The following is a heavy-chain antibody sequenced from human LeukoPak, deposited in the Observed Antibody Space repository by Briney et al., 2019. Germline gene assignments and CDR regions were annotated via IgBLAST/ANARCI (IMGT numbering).Heavy chain of an antibody. V-gene: IGHV5-51*01. CDR2: IYPGDSGT. J-gene: IGHJ4*02. CDR1: GYSFTSCW. Sequence: GESLKISCKGSGYSFTSCWIGWVRQMPGKGLEWMGIIYPGDSGTRYSPSFQGQVTISADKSISTAYLQWSSLKASDTAMYYCARLPAVTTEPFDYWGQGTLVTVSS. D-gene: IGHD4-17*01. CDR3: ARLPAVTTEPFDY.